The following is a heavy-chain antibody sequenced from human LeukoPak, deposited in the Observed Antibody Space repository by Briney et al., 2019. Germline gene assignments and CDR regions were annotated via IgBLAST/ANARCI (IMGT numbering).Heavy chain of an antibody. CDR2: IYTSGST. V-gene: IGHV4-4*08. Sequence: SETLSLTCTVSGGSISSYYWSWIRQSPGKGLEWIGRIYTSGSTNQNPSLKSRVTISVDTSKNQFSLKLSSVTAADTAVYYCARAPPRGSGSAYYFDYWGQGTLVTVSS. CDR1: GGSISSYY. D-gene: IGHD3-10*01. CDR3: ARAPPRGSGSAYYFDY. J-gene: IGHJ4*02.